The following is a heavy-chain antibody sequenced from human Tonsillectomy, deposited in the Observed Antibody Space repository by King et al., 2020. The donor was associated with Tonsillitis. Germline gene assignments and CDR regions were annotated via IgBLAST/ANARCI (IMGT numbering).Heavy chain of an antibody. CDR3: ARVVPAADDAFDI. Sequence: VQLQESGPGLVKPSQTLSLTCAVSGGSISSGGYSWSWIRQPPGKGLEWIGYIYYRGSTYYNPSLKSRVTISVDTSKNQFSLKLSSVTAADTAVYYCARVVPAADDAFDIWGQGTMVTVSS. CDR2: IYYRGST. CDR1: GGSISSGGYS. V-gene: IGHV4-30-4*07. D-gene: IGHD2-2*01. J-gene: IGHJ3*02.